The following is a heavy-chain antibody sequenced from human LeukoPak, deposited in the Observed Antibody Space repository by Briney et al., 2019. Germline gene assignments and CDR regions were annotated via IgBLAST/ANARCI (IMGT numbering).Heavy chain of an antibody. CDR1: GFTFSTYS. Sequence: PGGSLRLSCAASGFTFSTYSMNWVRQAPGKGLEWVSSISSSSSYIYYADSVKGRFTISRDNAKNSLYLQMNSLRAEDTAVYYCARDHPELRYFDWPLSGPRPIDYWGQGTLVTVSS. CDR3: ARDHPELRYFDWPLSGPRPIDY. J-gene: IGHJ4*02. CDR2: ISSSSSYI. V-gene: IGHV3-21*01. D-gene: IGHD3-9*01.